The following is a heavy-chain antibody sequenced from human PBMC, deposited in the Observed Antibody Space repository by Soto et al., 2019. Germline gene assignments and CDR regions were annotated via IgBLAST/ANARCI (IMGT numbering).Heavy chain of an antibody. V-gene: IGHV4-34*01. J-gene: IGHJ4*02. CDR3: AKGGWWESQSNTWYYFQY. Sequence: KPSETLFLTCAVYGGSFSGYYWSWIRQPPGKGLEWIGEINHSGSTNYNPSLKSRVTISVDTSKNQFSLKLSSVTAADTAVYYCAKGGWWESQSNTWYYFQYWGQGTPVTVS. CDR1: GGSFSGYY. D-gene: IGHD1-26*01. CDR2: INHSGST.